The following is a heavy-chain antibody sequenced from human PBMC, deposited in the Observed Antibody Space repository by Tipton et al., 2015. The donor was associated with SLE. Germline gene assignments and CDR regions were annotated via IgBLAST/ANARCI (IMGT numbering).Heavy chain of an antibody. V-gene: IGHV4-59*02. J-gene: IGHJ4*02. D-gene: IGHD7-27*01. CDR3: AGAQLGAWRFDS. Sequence: TLSLTCTISGGSVNNYHWNWVRQPPGQGLEWIGRIFDSGYTNYNPSLWSRVTISLDASKNQMSLKVTSVTAADTAVYFCAGAQLGAWRFDSWGQGILVTVSS. CDR1: GGSVNNYH. CDR2: IFDSGYT.